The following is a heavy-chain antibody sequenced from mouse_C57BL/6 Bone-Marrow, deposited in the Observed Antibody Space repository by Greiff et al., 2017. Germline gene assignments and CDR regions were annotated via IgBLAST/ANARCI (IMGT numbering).Heavy chain of an antibody. CDR3: ARLYYGSSGYYFDY. Sequence: EVKLQESGGGLVQPGESLKLSCESNEYEFPSHDMSWVRKTPEKRLELVAAINSDGDSTYYPDTMERRFIISRDNTKKTLYLQMSSLRSEDTALYYCARLYYGSSGYYFDYWGQGTTLTVSS. D-gene: IGHD1-1*01. J-gene: IGHJ2*01. CDR2: INSDGDST. V-gene: IGHV5-2*03. CDR1: EYEFPSHD.